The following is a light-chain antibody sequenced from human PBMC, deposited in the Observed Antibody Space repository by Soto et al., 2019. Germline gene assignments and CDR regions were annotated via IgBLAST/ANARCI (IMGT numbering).Light chain of an antibody. CDR1: QSINTL. Sequence: DIQMTQSPSTLSASVGDRVTITCRASQSINTLLAWHQQQPGKAPKLLIYKASTLQSGVPSRFSGTGSGTEFTLTISSLQPDDFATYYCHQYKSFWTFGQGNNVEIK. CDR2: KAS. V-gene: IGKV1-5*03. J-gene: IGKJ1*01. CDR3: HQYKSFWT.